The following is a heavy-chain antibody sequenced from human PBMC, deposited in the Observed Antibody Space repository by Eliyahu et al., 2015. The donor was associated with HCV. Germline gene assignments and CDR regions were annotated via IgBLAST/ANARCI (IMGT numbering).Heavy chain of an antibody. D-gene: IGHD3-10*01. Sequence: EVQVLESGGGLVQPGESLRLSCAASGFIFTNYAMSWVRQAPGKGLEWVSTISTTGGDTFYADSVKGRFTISRDNSKNTLYLQMNSLRAEDTAIYYCVTPYKAYDSNTYYSFFTYWGQGTLVTVSS. CDR2: ISTTGGDT. CDR3: VTPYKAYDSNTYYSFFTY. V-gene: IGHV3-23*01. J-gene: IGHJ1*01. CDR1: GFIFTNYA.